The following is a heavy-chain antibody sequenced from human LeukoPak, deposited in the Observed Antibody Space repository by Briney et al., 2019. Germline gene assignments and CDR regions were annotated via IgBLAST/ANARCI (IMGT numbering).Heavy chain of an antibody. CDR3: ARDTISASDYYGSGGYVN. V-gene: IGHV1-2*02. Sequence: GASVKVSCKASGYTFTGYYMHWVRQAPGQGLEWMGWINPNSGGTNYAQKFQGRVTMTRDTSISTAYMELSRLRSDDTAVYYCARDTISASDYYGSGGYVNWGQGTLVTVSS. CDR2: INPNSGGT. CDR1: GYTFTGYY. D-gene: IGHD3-10*01. J-gene: IGHJ4*02.